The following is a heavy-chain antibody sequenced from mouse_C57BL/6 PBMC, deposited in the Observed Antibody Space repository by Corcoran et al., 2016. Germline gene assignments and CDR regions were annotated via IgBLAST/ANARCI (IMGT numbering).Heavy chain of an antibody. J-gene: IGHJ1*03. Sequence: QVQLQQSGAELVKPGASVKISCKASGYAFSSYWMNWVKQRPGKGLEWIGQIYPGDGDSNYNGKFKGKATLTADKSSSTAYMQLSSLTSEDSAVYFCARGGLAWYFDVWGTGTTVTVSS. CDR2: IYPGDGDS. V-gene: IGHV1-80*01. CDR1: GYAFSSYW. CDR3: ARGGLAWYFDV. D-gene: IGHD3-3*01.